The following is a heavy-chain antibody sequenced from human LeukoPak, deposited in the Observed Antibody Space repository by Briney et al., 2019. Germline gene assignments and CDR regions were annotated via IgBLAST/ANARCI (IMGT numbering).Heavy chain of an antibody. J-gene: IGHJ2*01. Sequence: GGSLRLSCAASGFTLSSYEMNWVRQAPGQGLEWISYISDSGSTTYYADSVQGRFSISRDNAKNSLYLQMNSLRAEDTAVYYCARGGVNWGYRYFDLWGRGTLVTVSS. CDR2: ISDSGSTT. CDR3: ARGGVNWGYRYFDL. CDR1: GFTLSSYE. V-gene: IGHV3-48*03. D-gene: IGHD7-27*01.